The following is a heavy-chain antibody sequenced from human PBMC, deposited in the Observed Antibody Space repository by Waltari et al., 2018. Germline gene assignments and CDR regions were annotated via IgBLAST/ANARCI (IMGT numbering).Heavy chain of an antibody. CDR3: ARTPGREYPWGAFDI. V-gene: IGHV1-69*12. D-gene: IGHD3-10*01. CDR2: IIPIFGTA. J-gene: IGHJ3*02. CDR1: GGTYSRYA. Sequence: QVQLVQSGAEVKKPGSSVKVSCRASGGTYSRYAIRWMRQAPGQGLEWMGGIIPIFGTANDAQKCQGRVTITADESTSTAYMELSSLRSEDTAVYYCARTPGREYPWGAFDIWGQGTMVTVSS.